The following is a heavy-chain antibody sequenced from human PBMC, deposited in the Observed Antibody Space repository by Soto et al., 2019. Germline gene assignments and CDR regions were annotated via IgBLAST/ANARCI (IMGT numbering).Heavy chain of an antibody. Sequence: QLQLQESGSGLVKPSQTLSLTCAVSGDSITSPDYSWIWIRQPPGKGLEWIGYIYPNGNTYYNPCLKSRVTISAAWSRRQFSLNLTSVSAADTAAYYCASRRTARATTVVTYAYFDYWGQANLVTVSS. CDR1: GDSITSPDYS. CDR3: ASRRTARATTVVTYAYFDY. D-gene: IGHD4-4*01. J-gene: IGHJ4*02. V-gene: IGHV4-30-2*01. CDR2: IYPNGNT.